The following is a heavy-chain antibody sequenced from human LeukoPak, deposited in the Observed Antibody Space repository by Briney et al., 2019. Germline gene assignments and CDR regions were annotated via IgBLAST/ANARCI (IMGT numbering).Heavy chain of an antibody. CDR3: ARDIQHGWFDP. Sequence: SETLSLTCTVSGGSISSYYWSWIRQPPGKGLGWIGYIYYSGSTNYNPSLKSRVTISVDTSKNQFSLKLSSVTAADTAVYYCARDIQHGWFDPWGQGTLVTVSS. J-gene: IGHJ5*02. CDR2: IYYSGST. D-gene: IGHD2-21*01. CDR1: GGSISSYY. V-gene: IGHV4-59*12.